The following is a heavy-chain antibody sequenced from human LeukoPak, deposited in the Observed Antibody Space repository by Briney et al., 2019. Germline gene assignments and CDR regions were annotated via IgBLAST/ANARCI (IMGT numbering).Heavy chain of an antibody. CDR2: IYYNGRT. Sequence: SETLSLTCTVSGDSINNNNYYWGWVRQPPGKGLEWIGNIYYNGRTYYSPSLKSRVTISVDTSKNQFSLKLSSVTATDTAVYYCARGLEWSGVSFDYWGQGTLVTVSS. CDR1: GDSINNNNYY. V-gene: IGHV4-39*07. J-gene: IGHJ4*02. D-gene: IGHD3-3*01. CDR3: ARGLEWSGVSFDY.